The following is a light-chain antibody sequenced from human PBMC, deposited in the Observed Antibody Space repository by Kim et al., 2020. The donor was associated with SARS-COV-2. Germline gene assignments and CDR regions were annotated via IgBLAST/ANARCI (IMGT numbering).Light chain of an antibody. J-gene: IGKJ1*01. CDR1: QTINDNY. V-gene: IGKV3-20*01. CDR3: LQYGSSPET. CDR2: GAS. Sequence: EIVLTQSPVTLSLSPGERATLSCRASQTINDNYLAWYQQRPGQAPRLVISGASVRDTGIPDRFSGSGSGTDFTLTISRLEPEDCAVYYCLQYGSSPETFGQGTKVDIK.